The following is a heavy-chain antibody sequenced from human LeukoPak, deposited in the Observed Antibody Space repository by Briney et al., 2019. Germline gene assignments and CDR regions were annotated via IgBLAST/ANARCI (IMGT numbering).Heavy chain of an antibody. CDR2: IYTSGST. CDR1: GGSISSYY. V-gene: IGHV4-4*07. J-gene: IGHJ4*02. D-gene: IGHD6-13*01. CDR3: ARRASSSWYYDY. Sequence: RPSETLSLTCTVSGGSISSYYWSWIRRPAGKGLEWIGRIYTSGSTTYNPSLKSRVTMSVDTSKNQFSLQLSSVTAADTAVYYCARRASSSWYYDYWGQGTLVTVSS.